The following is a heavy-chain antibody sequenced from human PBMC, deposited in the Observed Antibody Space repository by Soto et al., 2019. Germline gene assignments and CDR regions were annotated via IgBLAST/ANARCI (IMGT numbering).Heavy chain of an antibody. CDR3: AREPPYTSYCSSTSCYGDYFDY. D-gene: IGHD2-2*01. V-gene: IGHV3-33*01. CDR2: IWYDGSNK. CDR1: GFTFSSYG. Sequence: QVQLVESGGGVVQPGRSLRLSCAASGFTFSSYGMHWVRQAPGKGLEWVAVIWYDGSNKYYADSVKGRFTISRDNSKNQLYQQMNGLRAEGTAVYYCAREPPYTSYCSSTSCYGDYFDYWGQGTLVTVSS. J-gene: IGHJ4*02.